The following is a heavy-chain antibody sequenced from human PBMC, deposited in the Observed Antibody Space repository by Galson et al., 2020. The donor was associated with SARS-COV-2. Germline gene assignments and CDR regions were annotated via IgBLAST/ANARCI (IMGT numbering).Heavy chain of an antibody. D-gene: IGHD1-26*01. CDR1: GFTFNSHS. J-gene: IGHJ6*02. CDR3: AREASWAMFGMDV. Sequence: GESLKISCAVSGFTFNSHSMSWVRQAPGKGLEWVSSISSNSEYIYNVDSVKGRFTISRDNAKNSLYLQMNSLRAEHTAVYYCAREASWAMFGMDVWGQGTTVTVSS. V-gene: IGHV3-21*01. CDR2: ISSNSEYI.